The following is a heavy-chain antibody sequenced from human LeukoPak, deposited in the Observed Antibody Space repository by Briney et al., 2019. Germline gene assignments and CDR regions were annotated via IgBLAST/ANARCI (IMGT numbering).Heavy chain of an antibody. V-gene: IGHV3-30*04. D-gene: IGHD3-10*01. CDR2: ISYDGSNK. Sequence: GGSLRLSCAASGFTFSSYAMHWVRQAPGKGLEWVAVISYDGSNKYYADSVKGRFTISRDDSKNTLYLQMNSLRAEDSAVYYCARSHYGSGSYPPSFDYWGQGTLVTVSS. CDR1: GFTFSSYA. CDR3: ARSHYGSGSYPPSFDY. J-gene: IGHJ4*02.